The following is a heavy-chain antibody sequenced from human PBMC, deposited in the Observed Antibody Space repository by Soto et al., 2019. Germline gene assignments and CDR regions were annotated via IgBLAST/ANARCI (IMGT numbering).Heavy chain of an antibody. CDR2: ISSGGYTI. CDR3: VRSRREWFGVVPPSDV. J-gene: IGHJ4*02. CDR1: GFTFSSYS. Sequence: PGGSLRVSCEASGFTFSSYSFNWVRQAPGQGLEWVSFISSGGYTIYHADSLEGRFSISRDDAKNSVYLQMSGLRMDDTAVYYCVRSRREWFGVVPPSDVWGRGTLVTVSS. V-gene: IGHV3-48*01. D-gene: IGHD3-3*01.